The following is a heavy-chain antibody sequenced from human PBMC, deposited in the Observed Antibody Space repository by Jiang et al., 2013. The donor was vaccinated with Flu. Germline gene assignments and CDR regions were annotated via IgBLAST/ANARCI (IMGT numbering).Heavy chain of an antibody. D-gene: IGHD2-21*02. Sequence: VQLVESGGGLVKPGGALRVSCAASGSSFSNAWMSWVRQGPGKGLEWVGLIKSKIDGGTTAYAAPVKGRFTISRDDSKNMLYLQMSSLKTEDTAMYYCATGNCGGDCSFDYWGQGTLVTV. CDR3: ATGNCGGDCSFDY. CDR2: IKSKIDGGTT. CDR1: GSSFSNAW. J-gene: IGHJ4*02. V-gene: IGHV3-15*01.